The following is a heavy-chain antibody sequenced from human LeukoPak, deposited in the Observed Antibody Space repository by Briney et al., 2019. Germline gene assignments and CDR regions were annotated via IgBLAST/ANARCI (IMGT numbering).Heavy chain of an antibody. CDR3: AIIPHYYGSDARGPMDV. CDR1: GFTFSTYS. Sequence: PGGPLRLSCAASGFTFSTYSMNWVRQAPGKGLEWVSSISTTSRYIYYADSVKGRFTISRDNAKNSLYLQMNSLRAEDTAVYYCAIIPHYYGSDARGPMDVWGKGTTVTISS. D-gene: IGHD3-10*01. J-gene: IGHJ6*03. V-gene: IGHV3-21*01. CDR2: ISTTSRYI.